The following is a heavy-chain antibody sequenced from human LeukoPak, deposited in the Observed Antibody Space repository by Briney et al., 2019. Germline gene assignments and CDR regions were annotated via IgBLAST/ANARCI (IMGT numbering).Heavy chain of an antibody. J-gene: IGHJ5*02. CDR2: IWYDGSKK. V-gene: IGHV3-33*06. Sequence: GGSLRLSCAASGFTFSSHGMHWVRQAPGKGLERVALIWYDGSKKYYADSVKGRFTISRDDSKNTLYLQMNSLRAEDTAMYYCAKDLSYGSNWFDPWGQGTLVTVSS. D-gene: IGHD5-18*01. CDR1: GFTFSSHG. CDR3: AKDLSYGSNWFDP.